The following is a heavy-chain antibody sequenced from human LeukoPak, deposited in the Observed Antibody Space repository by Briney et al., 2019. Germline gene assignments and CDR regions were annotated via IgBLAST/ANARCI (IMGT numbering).Heavy chain of an antibody. J-gene: IGHJ2*01. V-gene: IGHV4-59*01. CDR1: GGSISTYY. CDR3: ARVGPWCFDL. CDR2: IDYSGST. Sequence: PSETLSLTCSVSGGSISTYYWSWIRQPPGKGLEWIGYIDYSGSTNYNPSLKSRVNMSVDTSKKQFSLKLSSVTAADTAVYYCARVGPWCFDLWGRGALVTVSS.